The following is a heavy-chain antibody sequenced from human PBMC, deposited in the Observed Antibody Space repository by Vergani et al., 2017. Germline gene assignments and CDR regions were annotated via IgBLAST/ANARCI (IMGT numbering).Heavy chain of an antibody. CDR2: ISGSGGFT. D-gene: IGHD6-19*01. CDR1: GFTFTNFA. V-gene: IGHV3-23*01. Sequence: EVQLLESGGNLVQPGGSLRLSCAASGFTFTNFAMTWVRQAPGEGLEWVSGISGSGGFTYYADSVKGRFTISRDNSKNTMFLQMNNLRAEDTAVYYCAKDPSSGWFSHYWGQGTLVTVSS. J-gene: IGHJ4*02. CDR3: AKDPSSGWFSHY.